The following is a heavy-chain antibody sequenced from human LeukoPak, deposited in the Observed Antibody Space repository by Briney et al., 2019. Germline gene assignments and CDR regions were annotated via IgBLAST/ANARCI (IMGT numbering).Heavy chain of an antibody. J-gene: IGHJ4*02. Sequence: PSETLSLTCTVSGGSISSGGYYWSWLRQHPGKGLEWIGYIYYSGSTYYNQCLKSRVTISVDTSKNQFSLKLSSVTAADTAVYYCAREMGGQKERWGEGTLVTVSS. V-gene: IGHV4-31*03. D-gene: IGHD1-1*01. CDR1: GGSISSGGYY. CDR3: AREMGGQKER. CDR2: IYYSGST.